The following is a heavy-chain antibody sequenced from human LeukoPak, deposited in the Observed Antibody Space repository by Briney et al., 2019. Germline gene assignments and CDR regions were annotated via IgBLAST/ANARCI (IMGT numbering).Heavy chain of an antibody. CDR2: IYTSGST. CDR1: GGSISSGSYY. D-gene: IGHD3-22*01. Sequence: SETLSLTCTVSGGSISSGSYYWRWIRQPAGKGLEWIGRIYTSGSTNYNPSLKSRVTISVDTSKNQFSLKLSSVTAADTAVYYCARFPKYYYDSSGYLGTVDWGQGTLVTVSS. J-gene: IGHJ4*02. V-gene: IGHV4-61*02. CDR3: ARFPKYYYDSSGYLGTVD.